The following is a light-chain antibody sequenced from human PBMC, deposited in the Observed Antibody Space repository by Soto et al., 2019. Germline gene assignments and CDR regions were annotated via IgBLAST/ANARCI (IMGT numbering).Light chain of an antibody. Sequence: EIVLTQSPGTLSLSPGERATLSCRASQSVSSSYLAWYQQKPVQAPRLLIYGASSRATGIPDRFSGRGSGTGFILTISRLEPEDVAVYYCQQYGSSPPWTFGQGTKVDI. CDR3: QQYGSSPPWT. CDR1: QSVSSSY. V-gene: IGKV3-20*01. J-gene: IGKJ1*01. CDR2: GAS.